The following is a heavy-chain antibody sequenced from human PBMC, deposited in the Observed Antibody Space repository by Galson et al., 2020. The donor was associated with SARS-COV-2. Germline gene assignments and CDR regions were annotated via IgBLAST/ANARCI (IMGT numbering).Heavy chain of an antibody. D-gene: IGHD3-16*01. J-gene: IGHJ6*02. CDR1: GGPISSYY. V-gene: IGHV4-59*01. Sequence: ASETLSLTCTVSGGPISSYYWSWIRQPPGKGLEWIGYIYYSGSTNYNPSLKSRVTISVDTSKNQFSLKLSSVTAADTAVYYCARTSMIPLYYYYYGMDVWGQGTTVTVSS. CDR2: IYYSGST. CDR3: ARTSMIPLYYYYYGMDV.